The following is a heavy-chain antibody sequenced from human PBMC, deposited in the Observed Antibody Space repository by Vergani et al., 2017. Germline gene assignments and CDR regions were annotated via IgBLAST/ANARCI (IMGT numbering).Heavy chain of an antibody. J-gene: IGHJ6*02. CDR3: AREARLVTDYYGMDV. CDR1: GYSISSGYY. V-gene: IGHV4-38-2*02. CDR2: IYHSGST. Sequence: QVQLQESGPGLVKPSETLSLTCTVSGYSISSGYYWGWIRQPPGKGLEWIGSIYHSGSTYYNPSLKSRVTISVDTSKNQFSLKLSSVTAADTAVYYCAREARLVTDYYGMDVWGQGTTVTVSS. D-gene: IGHD4-23*01.